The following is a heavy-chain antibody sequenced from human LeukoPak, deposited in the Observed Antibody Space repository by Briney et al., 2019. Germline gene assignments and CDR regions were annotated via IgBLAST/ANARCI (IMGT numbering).Heavy chain of an antibody. CDR1: GGSISSSSYY. V-gene: IGHV4-39*07. D-gene: IGHD3-10*01. Sequence: SETLSLTCTVSGGSISSSSYYWGWIRQPPGKGLEWIGSIYYSGSTYYNPSLKSRVTISVDTSKNQFSLKLSSVTAADTAVYYCARAGREVRGVIITPKNFDYWGQGTLVTVSS. CDR2: IYYSGST. CDR3: ARAGREVRGVIITPKNFDY. J-gene: IGHJ4*02.